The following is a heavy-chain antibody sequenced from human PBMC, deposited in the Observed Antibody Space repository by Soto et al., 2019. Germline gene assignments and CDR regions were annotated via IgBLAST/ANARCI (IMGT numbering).Heavy chain of an antibody. CDR2: ISADKGNT. J-gene: IGHJ3*02. CDR3: ARDRAHGFDI. CDR1: GYTFTSNG. Sequence: AASVKVSCKASGYTFTSNGISWVRQAPGQGLEWMGWISADKGNTNYAQKVQGRVTMTRGTSTSTVYMELRSLRSEDTAVYFCARDRAHGFDIWGQGTMVTVSS. V-gene: IGHV1-18*01.